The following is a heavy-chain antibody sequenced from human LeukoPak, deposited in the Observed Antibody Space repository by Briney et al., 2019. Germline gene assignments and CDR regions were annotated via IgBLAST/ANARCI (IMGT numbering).Heavy chain of an antibody. CDR1: GFTFSSYG. D-gene: IGHD6-13*01. CDR3: AREDSRYSTGWYVVD. V-gene: IGHV3-33*01. CDR2: IWYDGSSK. J-gene: IGHJ4*02. Sequence: GRSLKLSFAASGFTFSSYGMHWVRQAPGTGLEWVAVIWYDGSSKYYEDSVKGRFTISRDNSKNTLYPQMNSLRAEDTAVYYCAREDSRYSTGWYVVDWGQGTLVTVSS.